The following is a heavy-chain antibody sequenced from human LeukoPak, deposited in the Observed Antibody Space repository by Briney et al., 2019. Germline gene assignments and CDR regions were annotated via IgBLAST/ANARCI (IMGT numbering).Heavy chain of an antibody. CDR1: GGSISSSSYY. V-gene: IGHV4-39*01. D-gene: IGHD2-15*01. CDR3: ARHPLYCSGGSCYSFDY. J-gene: IGHJ4*02. Sequence: SETLSLTCTVSGGSISSSSYYWGWIRQPPGKGLEWIGSIYYSGSTYYNPSLKSRVTISVDTSKNQFSLKLSSVTAADTAVYYCARHPLYCSGGSCYSFDYWGRGTLVTVSS. CDR2: IYYSGST.